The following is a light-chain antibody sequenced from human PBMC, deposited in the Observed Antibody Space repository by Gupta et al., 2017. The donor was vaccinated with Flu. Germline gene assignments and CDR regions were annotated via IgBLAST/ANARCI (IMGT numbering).Light chain of an antibody. CDR3: SSYTSSSTSWV. V-gene: IGLV2-14*01. J-gene: IGLJ3*02. CDR2: EVS. Sequence: QSALTQPASVSGSPGQSITISCTGTSSDVGGYNYVSWYQQHPGKAPKLMMYEVSNRPSGVSNRFSGSMSGNTASLTISGLQAEDEADYYCSSYTSSSTSWVFGGGTKLTVL. CDR1: SSDVGGYNY.